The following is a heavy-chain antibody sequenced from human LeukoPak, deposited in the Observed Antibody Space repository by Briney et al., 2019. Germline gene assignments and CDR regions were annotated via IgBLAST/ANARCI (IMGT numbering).Heavy chain of an antibody. D-gene: IGHD6-13*01. CDR3: ARTSEAHSWRTRFYDYYMDA. V-gene: IGHV4-59*01. CDR1: GGSLSSYY. J-gene: IGHJ6*03. CDR2: IYYSRST. Sequence: SETLSLTCTVSGGSLSSYYWSWIRQPPGKGLDWIGYIYYSRSTNYNPSLKSRVTIPVNTPKNQYSLKLSSVTAADTAVYYCARTSEAHSWRTRFYDYYMDAWGKGTTVSISS.